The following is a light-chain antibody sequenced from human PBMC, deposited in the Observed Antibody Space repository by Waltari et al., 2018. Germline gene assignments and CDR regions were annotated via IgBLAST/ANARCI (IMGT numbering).Light chain of an antibody. CDR3: SSYTSSSTVV. CDR2: EVR. CDR1: SSDVGGYNY. Sequence: QSALTQPASVSGSPGQSITISCTGTSSDVGGYNYVSWYQQHPGKAPKLMIYEVRNRPSGVSNRSSGSKSGNTASLTISGLQAEEEADYYCSSYTSSSTVVFGGGTKLTVL. J-gene: IGLJ2*01. V-gene: IGLV2-14*01.